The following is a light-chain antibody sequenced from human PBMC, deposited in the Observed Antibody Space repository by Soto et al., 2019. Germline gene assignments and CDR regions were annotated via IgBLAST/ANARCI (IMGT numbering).Light chain of an antibody. CDR1: QSISSY. Sequence: DIQMTKSPSSLSAYVGDRVTITCRASQSISSYLNWYQQKPGKAPKLLIYAASSLQSGVPSRFSGSGSGTDFTLTISSLQPEDFATYYCQQSYSTPPKFGPGTKVDI. CDR3: QQSYSTPPK. CDR2: AAS. V-gene: IGKV1-39*01. J-gene: IGKJ3*01.